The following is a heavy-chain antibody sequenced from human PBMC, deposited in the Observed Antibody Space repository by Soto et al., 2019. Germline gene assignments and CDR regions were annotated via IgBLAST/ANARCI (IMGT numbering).Heavy chain of an antibody. CDR1: GFTFSSYG. V-gene: IGHV3-30*18. D-gene: IGHD6-19*01. Sequence: LRLSCAASGFTFSSYGMHWVRQAPGKGLEWVAVISYDGSNKYYADSVKGRFTISRDNSKNTLYLQMNSLRAEDTAVYYCAKAQEADVFDYWGQGTLVTVSS. J-gene: IGHJ4*02. CDR2: ISYDGSNK. CDR3: AKAQEADVFDY.